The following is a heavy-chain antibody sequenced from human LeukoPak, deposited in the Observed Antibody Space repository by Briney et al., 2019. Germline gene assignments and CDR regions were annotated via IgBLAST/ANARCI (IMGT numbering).Heavy chain of an antibody. CDR3: ATVSGSEVY. V-gene: IGHV3-48*01. CDR1: GFTFSSYS. D-gene: IGHD6-19*01. Sequence: GGSLRLSCAASGFTFSSYSINWLRQAPGKGLEWVSYISSGSGFIYYADSVKGRFTISRDNAKNSLYLQMNSLRAEDTAVYYCATVSGSEVYWGQGTLVTVSS. CDR2: ISSGSGFI. J-gene: IGHJ4*02.